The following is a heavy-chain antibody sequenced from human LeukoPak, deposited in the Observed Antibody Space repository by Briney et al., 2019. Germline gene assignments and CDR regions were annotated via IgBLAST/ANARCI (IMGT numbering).Heavy chain of an antibody. CDR3: ARRYSSGWYHFDY. J-gene: IGHJ4*02. CDR1: GFTFSDYY. Sequence: PGGSLRLSCAASGFTFSDYYMSWIRQAPGKGLEWVSYISSSGSTIYYADSVKGRFTISRDNAKNSLYLQMNSLRADDTAVYYCARRYSSGWYHFDYWGQGTLVTVSS. CDR2: ISSSGSTI. V-gene: IGHV3-11*01. D-gene: IGHD6-19*01.